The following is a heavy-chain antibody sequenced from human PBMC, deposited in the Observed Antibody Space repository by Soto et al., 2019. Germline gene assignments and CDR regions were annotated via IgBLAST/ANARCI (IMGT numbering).Heavy chain of an antibody. D-gene: IGHD3-22*01. V-gene: IGHV3-23*01. CDR2: ISGSGGST. J-gene: IGHJ6*02. Sequence: TGGSLRLSCAASGFTFSSYAMSWVRQAPGKGLEWVSAISGSGGSTYYADSVKGRFTISRDNSKNTLYLQINSLRAEDTAVYYCARTSGYYSFGERKQHYYYGMDVWGQGTTVTVSS. CDR1: GFTFSSYA. CDR3: ARTSGYYSFGERKQHYYYGMDV.